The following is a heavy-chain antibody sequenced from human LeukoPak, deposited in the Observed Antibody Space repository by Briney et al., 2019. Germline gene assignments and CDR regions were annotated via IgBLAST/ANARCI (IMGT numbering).Heavy chain of an antibody. CDR3: ARDYDRWNNDCFDP. CDR1: GYTFTNYG. Sequence: ASVRVSCKASGYTFTNYGISWVRQAPGQGLEWIGWVGAYDGDTNYAEKVQGRVTMTTDTSTCTAYLGLRSLRSDDTAVYYCARDYDRWNNDCFDPWGQGTLVIVSS. V-gene: IGHV1-18*01. CDR2: VGAYDGDT. J-gene: IGHJ5*02. D-gene: IGHD1/OR15-1a*01.